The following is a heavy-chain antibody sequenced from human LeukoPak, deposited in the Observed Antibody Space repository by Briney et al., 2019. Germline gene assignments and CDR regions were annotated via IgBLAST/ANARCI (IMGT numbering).Heavy chain of an antibody. V-gene: IGHV1-2*02. CDR1: GYTFTGYY. CDR3: ARGSPLAAASLKPFDY. Sequence: AASVKVSCKASGYTFTGYYMHWVRQAPGQGLEWMGWINPNSGGTNYAQKFQGRVTMTRDTSISTAYMELSRLRSDDTAVYFCARGSPLAAASLKPFDYWGQGTLVTVSS. J-gene: IGHJ4*02. D-gene: IGHD6-13*01. CDR2: INPNSGGT.